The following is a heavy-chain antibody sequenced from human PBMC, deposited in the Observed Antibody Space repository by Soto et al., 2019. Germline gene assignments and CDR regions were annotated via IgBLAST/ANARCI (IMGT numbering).Heavy chain of an antibody. CDR2: INHTGGT. V-gene: IGHV4-34*01. CDR3: ATRITVFGLLIPPFDP. D-gene: IGHD3-3*01. CDR1: GGSVSGYY. Sequence: SETLSLTCAVYGGSVSGYYWNWIRQPPGKGLEWIGEINHTGGTPYNPSLKSRVTMSVDTSKNQFSLRLSSVTAADTAIYYCATRITVFGLLIPPFDPWGQGTQVTVSS. J-gene: IGHJ5*02.